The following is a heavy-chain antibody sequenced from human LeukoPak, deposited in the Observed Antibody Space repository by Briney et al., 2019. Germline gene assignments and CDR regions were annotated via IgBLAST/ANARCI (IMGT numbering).Heavy chain of an antibody. V-gene: IGHV5-51*01. D-gene: IGHD1-14*01. CDR3: AWRKYFSTWFEP. Sequence: GESLKISCKGSGYSFTTYWIGWVRQMPGKGLEWMGIIYPGTSETLYTPPFQGQVTISVDKSTSTAYLQWSSLKASDTAMYYCAWRKYFSTWFEPWGQGTLVTVSS. CDR1: GYSFTTYW. J-gene: IGHJ5*02. CDR2: IYPGTSET.